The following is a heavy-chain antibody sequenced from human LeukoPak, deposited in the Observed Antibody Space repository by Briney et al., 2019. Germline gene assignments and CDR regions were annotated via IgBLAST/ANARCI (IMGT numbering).Heavy chain of an antibody. J-gene: IGHJ3*02. CDR3: AKDQATTNDAFDI. D-gene: IGHD4-17*01. CDR2: ISYDGSNK. CDR1: GFTLSDYS. V-gene: IGHV3-30*04. Sequence: GGSLRLSCAASGFTLSDYSMHWVRQAPGKGLEWVAVISYDGSNKYYADSVKGRFTISRDKSKNTLYLQMNSLRAEDTAVYYCAKDQATTNDAFDIWGRGTMVTVSS.